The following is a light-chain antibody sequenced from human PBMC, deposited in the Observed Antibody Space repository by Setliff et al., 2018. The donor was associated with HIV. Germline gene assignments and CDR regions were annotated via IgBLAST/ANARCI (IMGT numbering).Light chain of an antibody. CDR2: DVN. Sequence: QSVLTQPAFVSGSPGQSITLSCTGTSSDVGGYNYVSWYQQHPGKAPKLMIYDVNNRPSGVSNRFSGSKSGNTASLTISGLQAGDEADYYCSSYTFSSIYVFGTGTKVTVL. V-gene: IGLV2-14*03. CDR1: SSDVGGYNY. CDR3: SSYTFSSIYV. J-gene: IGLJ1*01.